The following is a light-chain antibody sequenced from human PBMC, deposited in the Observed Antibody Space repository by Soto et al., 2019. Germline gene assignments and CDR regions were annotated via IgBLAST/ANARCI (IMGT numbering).Light chain of an antibody. Sequence: DIQMTQSPSTLPASVGDRVTITFRANQSISSWLAWYQQKPGKAPKLLIYKASSLESGVPSRFSGSGSGTEFTLTISSLQPDDFATYYCQQYNSWTFGQGTKVDIK. V-gene: IGKV1-5*03. CDR2: KAS. CDR3: QQYNSWT. J-gene: IGKJ1*01. CDR1: QSISSW.